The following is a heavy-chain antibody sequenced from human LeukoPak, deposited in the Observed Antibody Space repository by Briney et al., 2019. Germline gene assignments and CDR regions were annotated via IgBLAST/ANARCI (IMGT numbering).Heavy chain of an antibody. CDR2: INHSGST. CDR3: ARGQARPPAAGSYHWFDP. V-gene: IGHV4-34*01. J-gene: IGHJ5*02. CDR1: GGSFSGYY. Sequence: PSETLSLTCAVYGGSFSGYYWSWIRQPPGKGLEWIGEINHSGSTNYNPSLKSRVTISVDTSKNQFSLKLSSVTAAATAVYYCARGQARPPAAGSYHWFDPWGQGTLVTVSP. D-gene: IGHD6-13*01.